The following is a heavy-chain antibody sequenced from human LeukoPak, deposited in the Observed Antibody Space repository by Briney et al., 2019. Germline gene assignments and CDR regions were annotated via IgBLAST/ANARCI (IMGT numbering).Heavy chain of an antibody. CDR3: ARGGGSYGSRSFDY. V-gene: IGHV3-53*01. CDR2: IYSGGGT. D-gene: IGHD1-26*01. Sequence: GGSLRLSCAASGFTVSSNYMSWVRQAPGKGLEWVSVIYSGGGTDYADSVKGRFTISRDNSKNTLYLQMNSLRAEDTAVYYCARGGGSYGSRSFDYWGQGTLVTVSS. CDR1: GFTVSSNY. J-gene: IGHJ4*02.